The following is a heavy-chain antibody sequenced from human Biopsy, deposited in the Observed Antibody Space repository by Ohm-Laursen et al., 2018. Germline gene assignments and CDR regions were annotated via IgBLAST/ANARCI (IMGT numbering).Heavy chain of an antibody. CDR3: TRGGYYYDSLAYYYWFDP. D-gene: IGHD3-22*01. Sequence: SVKVSCKASGYTLTGYHVHWVRQAPGQGLEWMGWINAKTGDTNYAQKFQGRVTMTRDTSISTAYVDLSSLRSDDTAVYYCTRGGYYYDSLAYYYWFDPWGQGTLVTVSS. CDR2: INAKTGDT. CDR1: GYTLTGYH. J-gene: IGHJ5*02. V-gene: IGHV1-2*02.